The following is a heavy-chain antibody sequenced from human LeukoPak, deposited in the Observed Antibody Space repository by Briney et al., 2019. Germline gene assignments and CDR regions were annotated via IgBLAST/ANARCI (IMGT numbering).Heavy chain of an antibody. J-gene: IGHJ3*02. CDR2: IYYSGST. CDR3: ERDLTGAGGPIYAFDI. CDR1: GGSISSYY. Sequence: SETLSLTCTVSGGSISSYYWSWIRQPPGKGLEWIGYIYYSGSTNYNPSLKSRVTISVDTSKNQFSLKLSSVTAADTAVYYCERDLTGAGGPIYAFDIRGQGTMVTVSS. D-gene: IGHD7-27*01. V-gene: IGHV4-59*01.